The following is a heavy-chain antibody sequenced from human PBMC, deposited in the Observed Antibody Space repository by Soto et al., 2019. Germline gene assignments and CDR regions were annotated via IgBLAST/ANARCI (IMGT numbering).Heavy chain of an antibody. CDR2: INSDGSTT. D-gene: IGHD3-22*01. CDR1: GFTFSSYW. J-gene: IGHJ4*02. Sequence: GGSLRLSCAPSGFTFSSYWMHWVRHAPGKGLVWVSRINSDGSTTTYADSVKGRFTISRDNANNTLYLQMNSLRAEDTAVYYCARWDYDSSGYYQFGYWGQGTLVTVSS. V-gene: IGHV3-74*01. CDR3: ARWDYDSSGYYQFGY.